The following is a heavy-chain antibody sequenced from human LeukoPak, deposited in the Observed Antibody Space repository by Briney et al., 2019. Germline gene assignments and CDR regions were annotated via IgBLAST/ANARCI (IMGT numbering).Heavy chain of an antibody. J-gene: IGHJ1*01. V-gene: IGHV3-7*01. CDR2: IKQDGSEK. CDR1: GFTFSSYW. Sequence: GGSLRLSCAASGFTFSSYWMSWVRQAPGKGLEWVANIKQDGSEKYYVDSVKGRFTITRDNAKNSLYLQMNSLRAEDTAVYYCAREVYCSSTSCYTGYFQHWGQGTLVTVSS. D-gene: IGHD2-2*02. CDR3: AREVYCSSTSCYTGYFQH.